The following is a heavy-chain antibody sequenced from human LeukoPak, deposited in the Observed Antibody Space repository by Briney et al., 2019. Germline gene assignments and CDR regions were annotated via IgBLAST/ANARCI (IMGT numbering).Heavy chain of an antibody. D-gene: IGHD3-22*01. J-gene: IGHJ4*02. V-gene: IGHV4-39*01. Sequence: PSETLSLTCTVSGGSISNGDYYWTWIRQHPGKGLEWIGNIYYSGSTYYNPSLKSRVTISVDTSKNQFSLWLSSVTAADTAVYYCARLETYDSTLDYWGQGTLVTVSS. CDR3: ARLETYDSTLDY. CDR2: IYYSGST. CDR1: GGSISNGDYY.